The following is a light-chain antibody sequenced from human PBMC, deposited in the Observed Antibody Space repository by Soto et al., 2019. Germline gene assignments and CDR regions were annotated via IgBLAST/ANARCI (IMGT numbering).Light chain of an antibody. CDR3: QHYNSYSEA. CDR2: KAS. Sequence: KITQSPSTLSESLGDRVTIPSGASQTISSWLAWYQQKPGKAPKLLIYKASTLKSGVLSRFSGSGSGTEFTLTISSLQPDDFATYYCQHYNSYSEAFGQGTKVDIK. J-gene: IGKJ1*01. CDR1: QTISSW. V-gene: IGKV1-5*03.